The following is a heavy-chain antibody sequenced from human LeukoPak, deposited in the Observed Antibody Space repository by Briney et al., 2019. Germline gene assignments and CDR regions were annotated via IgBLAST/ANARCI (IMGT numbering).Heavy chain of an antibody. V-gene: IGHV1-18*01. CDR2: ISAYNGNT. J-gene: IGHJ6*03. CDR3: ARSDSSGRYGGYYYYYMDV. D-gene: IGHD6-19*01. CDR1: GYTFTSYG. Sequence: ASVNVSCKASGYTFTSYGFTWVRQAPGQGLEWMGWISAYNGNTNYAQKLQGRVTMTTDTSTSTAYMELMSLRSDATAVYYCARSDSSGRYGGYYYYYMDVWGKGTTVTVSS.